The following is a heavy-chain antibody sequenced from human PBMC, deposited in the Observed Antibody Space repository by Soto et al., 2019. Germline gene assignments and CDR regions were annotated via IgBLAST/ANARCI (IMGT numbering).Heavy chain of an antibody. CDR1: GYTFTSYY. Sequence: QVQLVQSGAEVKKPGASVKVSCKASGYTFTSYYMHWVRQAPGQGLEWMGIINPSGGSTSYAQKFQGRVTMTRDTSTSTVYMELSSPRSEDTAVYYCARAKSDSNYVDGMDVWGQGTTVTVSS. CDR2: INPSGGST. J-gene: IGHJ6*02. D-gene: IGHD4-4*01. CDR3: ARAKSDSNYVDGMDV. V-gene: IGHV1-46*01.